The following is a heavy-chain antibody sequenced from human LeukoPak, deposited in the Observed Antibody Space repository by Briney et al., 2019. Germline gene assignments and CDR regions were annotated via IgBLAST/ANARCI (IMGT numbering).Heavy chain of an antibody. Sequence: GGTLRLSCAASGFTFRSYGMSWVRQAPGKGLEWVSAISGSGGSTYYADSVKGRFTISRDNSKNTLYLQMNSLRAEDTAVYYCALKKGYYYDSSGYSGWFDPWGQGTLVTVSS. J-gene: IGHJ5*02. V-gene: IGHV3-23*01. CDR1: GFTFRSYG. CDR2: ISGSGGST. CDR3: ALKKGYYYDSSGYSGWFDP. D-gene: IGHD3-22*01.